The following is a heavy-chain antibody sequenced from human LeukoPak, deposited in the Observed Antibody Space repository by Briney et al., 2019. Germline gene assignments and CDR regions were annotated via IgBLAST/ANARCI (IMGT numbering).Heavy chain of an antibody. D-gene: IGHD3-10*01. V-gene: IGHV3-48*04. CDR2: ISSSSSTI. CDR3: ARAPPNYYGSGSYYYSYYGMDV. Sequence: GGSLRLSCAASGFTFSSYSMNWVRQAPGKGLEWVSYISSSSSTIYYADSVKGRFTISRDNAKNSLYLQMNSLRAEDTAVYYCARAPPNYYGSGSYYYSYYGMDVWGQGTTVTVSS. CDR1: GFTFSSYS. J-gene: IGHJ6*02.